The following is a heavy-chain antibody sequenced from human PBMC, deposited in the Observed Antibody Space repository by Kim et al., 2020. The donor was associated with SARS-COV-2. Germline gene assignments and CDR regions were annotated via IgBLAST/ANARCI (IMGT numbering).Heavy chain of an antibody. D-gene: IGHD6-19*01. Sequence: SETLSLTCTVSGGSLSSDYWTWIRQPPGRRLEWIGYIYSSGSTNYNPSLKSRVTISLDTSKKQFSLRLNSVTSADTAVYYCARQGYSSGWYYFDYWGQGTLVTVSS. CDR2: IYSSGST. J-gene: IGHJ4*02. CDR3: ARQGYSSGWYYFDY. CDR1: GGSLSSDY. V-gene: IGHV4-59*13.